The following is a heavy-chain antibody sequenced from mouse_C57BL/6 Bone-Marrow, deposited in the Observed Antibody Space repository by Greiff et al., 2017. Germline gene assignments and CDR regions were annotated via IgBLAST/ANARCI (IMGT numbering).Heavy chain of an antibody. CDR3: TTSATAVVAPAAY. CDR1: GFNIKDDY. CDR2: IDPENGDT. D-gene: IGHD1-1*01. Sequence: EVKLVESGAELVRPGASVKLSCTASGFNIKDDYMHWVKQRPEKGLEWIGWIDPENGDTEYASKFQGKATITADTSSNTAYLQLSSLTSEDTAVYYCTTSATAVVAPAAYWGQGTPVTVSA. V-gene: IGHV14-4*01. J-gene: IGHJ3*01.